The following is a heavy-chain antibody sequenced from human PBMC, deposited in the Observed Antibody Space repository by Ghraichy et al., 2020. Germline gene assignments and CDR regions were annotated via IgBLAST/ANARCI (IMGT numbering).Heavy chain of an antibody. D-gene: IGHD3-9*01. CDR3: VVRYYDSLTGREEFYYDMDV. CDR1: GGTFSTYV. J-gene: IGHJ6*02. V-gene: IGHV1-69*04. CDR2: IIPMVRTT. Sequence: SVKVSCKASGGTFSTYVICWVRLAPGQGLEWMGRIIPMVRTTNYAQKFQGRVTITADKFTSTAFMELSSLRSEDTAMYFCVVRYYDSLTGREEFYYDMDVWGQGTTVTVSS.